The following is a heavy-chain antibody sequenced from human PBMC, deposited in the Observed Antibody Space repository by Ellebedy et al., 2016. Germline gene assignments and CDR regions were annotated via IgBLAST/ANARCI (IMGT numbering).Heavy chain of an antibody. CDR3: ANRDYDFGKFDS. Sequence: SETLSLTXAVSGGSISSRYWWNWVRQPPGKGLEWVGETYHTGTTNYNPSLKSRVTISVDKSKNQFSLNLNSVTAADTAVYYCANRDYDFGKFDSWGQGTRVTVSS. J-gene: IGHJ5*01. CDR1: GGSISSRYW. CDR2: TYHTGTT. V-gene: IGHV4-4*02. D-gene: IGHD3-3*01.